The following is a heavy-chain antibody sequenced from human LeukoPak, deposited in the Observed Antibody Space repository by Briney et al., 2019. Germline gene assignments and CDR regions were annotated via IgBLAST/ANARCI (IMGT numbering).Heavy chain of an antibody. J-gene: IGHJ4*02. Sequence: SETLSLTCAVYGGSFSGYYWGRIRQPPGKGLEWIGEINHSGSTNYNPSLKSRVTISVDTSKNQFSLKLSSVTAADTAVYYCARRDGYNYYYFDYWGQGTLVTVSS. D-gene: IGHD5-24*01. CDR3: ARRDGYNYYYFDY. V-gene: IGHV4-34*01. CDR1: GGSFSGYY. CDR2: INHSGST.